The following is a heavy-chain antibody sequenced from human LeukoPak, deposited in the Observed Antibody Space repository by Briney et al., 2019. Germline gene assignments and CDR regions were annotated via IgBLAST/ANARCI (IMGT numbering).Heavy chain of an antibody. CDR1: GFTFSRYG. V-gene: IGHV3-33*06. D-gene: IGHD1-26*01. J-gene: IGHJ4*02. CDR2: IWHDGSYE. Sequence: PGGSLRLSCAASGFTFSRYGMHWVRQDPGKGLEWVAVIWHDGSYEYYADSVEGRFTISRDSSKNTLYLQMNSLRAEDTAVYYCAKAGVGATSLDCWGQGTLVTVSS. CDR3: AKAGVGATSLDC.